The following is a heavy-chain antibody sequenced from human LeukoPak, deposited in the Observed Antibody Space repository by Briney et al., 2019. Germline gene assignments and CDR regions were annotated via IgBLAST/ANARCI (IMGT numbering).Heavy chain of an antibody. D-gene: IGHD5-12*01. CDR2: IRYDGSNK. V-gene: IGHV3-30*02. CDR3: ASPLVATTGIDY. CDR1: GFTFSSYG. J-gene: IGHJ4*02. Sequence: GVSLRLSCAASGFTFSSYGMHWVRQAPGKGLEWVAFIRYDGSNKYYADSVKGRFTISRDNSKNTLYLQMNSLRAEDTAVYYCASPLVATTGIDYWGQGTLVTVSS.